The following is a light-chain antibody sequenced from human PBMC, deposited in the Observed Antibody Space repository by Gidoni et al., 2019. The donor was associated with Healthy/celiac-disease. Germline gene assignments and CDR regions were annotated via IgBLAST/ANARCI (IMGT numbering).Light chain of an antibody. Sequence: EIVLTQSPGTLSLSPGERATLSGRASQSVSSSYLAWYQQKPGQAPRLLISGASSRATGIPDRFSGSGSGTDFPLTISRLAPEDFAVYYCQQYGSSPYTFGQGTKLEIK. V-gene: IGKV3-20*01. CDR2: GAS. CDR3: QQYGSSPYT. CDR1: QSVSSSY. J-gene: IGKJ2*01.